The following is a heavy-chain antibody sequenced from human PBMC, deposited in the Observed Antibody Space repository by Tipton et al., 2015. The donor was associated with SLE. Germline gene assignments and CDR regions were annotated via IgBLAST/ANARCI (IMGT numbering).Heavy chain of an antibody. CDR1: GFTFSNFA. Sequence: SLRLSCTASGFTFSNFAMGWVGQAPGKGLEWVSAITGRADLTYFADSVEGRLSISRDNSKATLFLQMNSLRDDDTAVYFCAKSHSGAYRIDAFDVWGQGTMVTVSS. CDR3: AKSHSGAYRIDAFDV. J-gene: IGHJ3*01. D-gene: IGHD1-26*01. V-gene: IGHV3-23*01. CDR2: ITGRADLT.